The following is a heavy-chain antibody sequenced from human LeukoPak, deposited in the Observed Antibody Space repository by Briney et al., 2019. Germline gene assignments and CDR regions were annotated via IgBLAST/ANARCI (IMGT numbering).Heavy chain of an antibody. Sequence: SETLSLTCTVSGGSISSSSYYWGWIRQPPGKGLEWIGSIYYSGSTYYNPSLKSRVTISVDTSKNQFSLKLSSVTAADTAVYYCARRSAWTYYDFWSGYNDAFDIWGQGTMVTVSS. J-gene: IGHJ3*02. CDR2: IYYSGST. CDR1: GGSISSSSYY. D-gene: IGHD3-3*01. V-gene: IGHV4-39*01. CDR3: ARRSAWTYYDFWSGYNDAFDI.